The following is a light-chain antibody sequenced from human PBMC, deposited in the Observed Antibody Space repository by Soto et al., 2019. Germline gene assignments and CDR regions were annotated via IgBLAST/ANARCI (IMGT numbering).Light chain of an antibody. V-gene: IGKV3-15*01. CDR2: GAS. Sequence: EIVMTQSLATLSVSPGEGVTLSCRASESVSSNLAWYQQKAGQAPRLLIYGASTRATGTPARFSGSGSGTDFTLSISSLQSEDFAVYYCQQHIKWPLTFGGGTEVEIK. CDR1: ESVSSN. CDR3: QQHIKWPLT. J-gene: IGKJ4*01.